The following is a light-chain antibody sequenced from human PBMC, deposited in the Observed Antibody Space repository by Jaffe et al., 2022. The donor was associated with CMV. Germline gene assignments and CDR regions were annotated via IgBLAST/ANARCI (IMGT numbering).Light chain of an antibody. CDR2: GASTRATSIPASF. V-gene: IGKV3-15*01. CDR1: QSVGSS. CDR3: QQYKNWPPWT. J-gene: IGKJ1*01. Sequence: EIVMTQSPATLSVSPGERVTLSCRASQSVGSSLAWYQQRPGQAPRLLLYGASTRATSIPASFTRATGVPARFSGSGSGTEFTLTINSLQSEDSAIYYCQQYKNWPPWTFGQGTKVEVK.